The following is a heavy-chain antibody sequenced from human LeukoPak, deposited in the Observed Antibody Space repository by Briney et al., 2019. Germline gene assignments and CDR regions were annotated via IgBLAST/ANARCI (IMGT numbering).Heavy chain of an antibody. CDR3: VPRYRYSGSYVGGFDY. CDR2: ISGSGGST. D-gene: IGHD1-26*01. CDR1: GFTFSSYA. V-gene: IGHV3-23*01. Sequence: GGSLRLSCAASGFTFSSYAMSWVRQAPGKGLEWVSAISGSGGSTYYADSVKGRFTISRDNSKNTLYLQMNSLRAEDTAVYYCVPRYRYSGSYVGGFDYWGQGTLVTVSS. J-gene: IGHJ4*02.